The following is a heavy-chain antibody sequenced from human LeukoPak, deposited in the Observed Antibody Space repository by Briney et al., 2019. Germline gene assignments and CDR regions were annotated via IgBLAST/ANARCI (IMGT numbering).Heavy chain of an antibody. CDR2: MNPNSGNT. V-gene: IGHV1-8*01. CDR3: ARGGGYSSSWSYYYYSMDV. CDR1: GYTFTSYD. Sequence: ASVKVSCKASGYTFTSYDINWVRQATGQGLEWMGWMNPNSGNTGYAQKLQGRVTMTRNTSISTAYMELSSLRSEDTAVYYCARGGGYSSSWSYYYYSMDVWGQGTTVTVSS. J-gene: IGHJ6*02. D-gene: IGHD6-13*01.